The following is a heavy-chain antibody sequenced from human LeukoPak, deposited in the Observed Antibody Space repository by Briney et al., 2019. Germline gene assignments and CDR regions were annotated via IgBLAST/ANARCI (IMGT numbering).Heavy chain of an antibody. V-gene: IGHV3-7*04. CDR3: ARDLSDPNWFDP. CDR2: IKQDGSEK. J-gene: IGHJ5*02. CDR1: GFTFSIYW. Sequence: GGSLRLSCAASGFTFSIYWMSWVRQAPGKGLEWVANIKQDGSEKYYVDSVKGRFTISRDNAKNSLYLQMNSLRAEDTAVYYCARDLSDPNWFDPWGQGTLATVSS.